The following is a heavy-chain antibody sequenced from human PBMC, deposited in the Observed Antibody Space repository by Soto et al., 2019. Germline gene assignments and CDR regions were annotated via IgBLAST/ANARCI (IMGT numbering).Heavy chain of an antibody. D-gene: IGHD1-26*01. J-gene: IGHJ5*02. Sequence: QVQLVQSGAEVKKPGSSVKVSCKASGGTFSSYAISWVRQAPGQGLEWMGGIIPIFGTANYAQKFQGRVTITADESTSTAYMELSSLRSEDTAVYYCARDLWGKGGGTKKNWFDPWGQGTLVTVSS. CDR3: ARDLWGKGGGTKKNWFDP. CDR2: IIPIFGTA. V-gene: IGHV1-69*01. CDR1: GGTFSSYA.